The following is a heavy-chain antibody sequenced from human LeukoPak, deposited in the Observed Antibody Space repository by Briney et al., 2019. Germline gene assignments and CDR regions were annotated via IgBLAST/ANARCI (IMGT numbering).Heavy chain of an antibody. Sequence: ASVKVSCTASGYTFTSYDINWVRHAPGQGFEWMGWMSPNSVDTGYAQKFQGRVTMTRDTSISTAYVELTSLRSEDTAIYYCARGPPNWGFDFWGQGALVTVSS. CDR1: GYTFTSYD. CDR3: ARGPPNWGFDF. V-gene: IGHV1-8*01. D-gene: IGHD7-27*01. CDR2: MSPNSVDT. J-gene: IGHJ4*02.